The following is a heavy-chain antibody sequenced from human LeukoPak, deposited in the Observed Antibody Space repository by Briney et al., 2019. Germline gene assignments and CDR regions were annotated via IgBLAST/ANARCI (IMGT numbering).Heavy chain of an antibody. CDR1: GFTFSNYA. Sequence: SGGSLRLSCAASGFTFSNYAMGWVRQAPGKGLEWGSGISCSSGRTYYTDSVNGGFTISRDNAKNSLLLQMNSLRDEDTAVDYCARGPSNRHFDYYGQGTLATVSA. CDR2: ISCSSGRT. J-gene: IGHJ4*02. D-gene: IGHD2/OR15-2a*01. CDR3: ARGPSNRHFDY. V-gene: IGHV3-23*01.